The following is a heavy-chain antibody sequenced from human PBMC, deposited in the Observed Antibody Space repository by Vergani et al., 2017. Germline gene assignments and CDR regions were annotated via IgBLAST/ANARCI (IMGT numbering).Heavy chain of an antibody. CDR1: GGSFSGYY. J-gene: IGHJ4*02. CDR2: INHSGST. D-gene: IGHD1-26*01. V-gene: IGHV4-34*01. Sequence: QVQLQQWGAGLLKPSETLSLTCAVDGGSFSGYYWSWIRQPPGKGLEWIGEINHSGSTNYNPSLKSRVTISVDTSKNQFSLKLSSVTAADTAVYYCASSRGTYSGSDYRPLFDYWGQGTLVTVSS. CDR3: ASSRGTYSGSDYRPLFDY.